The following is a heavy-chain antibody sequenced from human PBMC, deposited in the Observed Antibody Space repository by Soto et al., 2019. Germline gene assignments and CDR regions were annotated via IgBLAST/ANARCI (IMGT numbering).Heavy chain of an antibody. CDR2: IYYSGST. Sequence: SETLSLTCTVSGGSISSYYWSWIRQPPGKGLEWIGYIYYSGSTNYNPSLKSRVTISVDTSKNQFSLKLSSVTAADTAVYYCARVRRFLEWRPMGGMDVWGQGATVTVYS. CDR1: GGSISSYY. CDR3: ARVRRFLEWRPMGGMDV. D-gene: IGHD3-3*01. V-gene: IGHV4-59*01. J-gene: IGHJ6*02.